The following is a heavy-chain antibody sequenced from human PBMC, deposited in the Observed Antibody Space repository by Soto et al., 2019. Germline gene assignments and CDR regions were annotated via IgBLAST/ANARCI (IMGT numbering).Heavy chain of an antibody. CDR2: ISRDGGRT. J-gene: IGHJ4*02. Sequence: EVQLLESGGGLVQPGGSLRLSCAASGFTFSTYVMCWVRQAPGKGPEWVSGISRDGGRTFYADSVKGRFTISRDNSKNTLYLQMNSLWVEGTAVYYCAKDPPIASDGPTLDYWGQGTLVTVSS. V-gene: IGHV3-23*01. D-gene: IGHD6-13*01. CDR3: AKDPPIASDGPTLDY. CDR1: GFTFSTYV.